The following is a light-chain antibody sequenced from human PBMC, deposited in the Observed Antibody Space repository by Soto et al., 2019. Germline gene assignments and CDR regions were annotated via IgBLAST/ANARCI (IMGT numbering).Light chain of an antibody. Sequence: EIVLTQSPGTLSLSPGEGATLSCRASQSVSNNYLAWYQHKPGQAPRLLIYGASTRATGIPARFSGRGSGTEFTLTISSLQSVDFAVYDCQQYDKWPQTFGQGTKVEIK. V-gene: IGKV3-15*01. CDR1: QSVSNN. CDR3: QQYDKWPQT. CDR2: GAS. J-gene: IGKJ1*01.